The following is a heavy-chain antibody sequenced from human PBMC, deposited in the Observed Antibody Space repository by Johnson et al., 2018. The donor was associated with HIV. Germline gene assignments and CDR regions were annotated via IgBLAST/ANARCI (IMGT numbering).Heavy chain of an antibody. J-gene: IGHJ3*02. CDR2: IKQDGSEK. Sequence: VQLVESGGGVVRPGGSLRLSCAASGFTFSRYWMSWVRQAPGKGLEWVANIKQDGSEKYYVDSVKGRFTISRDNSKNTLYLQMNSLRAEDTAVYYCAREGEPDAFDIWGQGTMVTVSS. CDR1: GFTFSRYW. V-gene: IGHV3-7*01. CDR3: AREGEPDAFDI. D-gene: IGHD3-16*01.